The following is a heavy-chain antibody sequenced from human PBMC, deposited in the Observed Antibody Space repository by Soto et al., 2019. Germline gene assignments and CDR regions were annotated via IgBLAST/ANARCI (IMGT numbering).Heavy chain of an antibody. D-gene: IGHD7-27*01. CDR2: ISSSSSYI. CDR1: GFTFSSYS. J-gene: IGHJ4*02. Sequence: PGGSLRLSCAASGFTFSSYSMNWVRQAPGKGLEWVSSISSSSSYIYYADSVKGRFTISRDNAKNSLYLQMNSLRAEDTAVYYCARINKLGYYFDYWGQGTLVTVSS. V-gene: IGHV3-21*01. CDR3: ARINKLGYYFDY.